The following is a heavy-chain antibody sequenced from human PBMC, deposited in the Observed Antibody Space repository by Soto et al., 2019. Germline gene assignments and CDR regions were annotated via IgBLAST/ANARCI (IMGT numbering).Heavy chain of an antibody. CDR3: ARDLALLNDYYYGMDV. CDR1: GFTFSSYA. J-gene: IGHJ6*02. CDR2: ISYDGSNK. V-gene: IGHV3-30-3*01. D-gene: IGHD3-10*01. Sequence: QVQLVESGGGVVQPGRSLRLSCAASGFTFSSYAMHWVRQAPGKGLEWVAVISYDGSNKYYADSVKGRSTISRDNSKNTLYLQMNSLRAEDTAVYYCARDLALLNDYYYGMDVWGQGTTVTVSS.